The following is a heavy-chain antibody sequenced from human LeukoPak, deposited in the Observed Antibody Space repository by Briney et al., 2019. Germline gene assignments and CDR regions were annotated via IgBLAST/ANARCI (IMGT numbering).Heavy chain of an antibody. J-gene: IGHJ4*02. Sequence: SETLSLTCTVSGDSISTSNSYWGWIRQPPGTGLEWIGSIYYSGNTYYNPSLKSRVTISVDTSKNQFSLKLSSVTAADTAVYYCARAIEVGAMTPFDYWGQGTLVTVSS. V-gene: IGHV4-39*07. CDR1: GDSISTSNSY. D-gene: IGHD1-26*01. CDR3: ARAIEVGAMTPFDY. CDR2: IYYSGNT.